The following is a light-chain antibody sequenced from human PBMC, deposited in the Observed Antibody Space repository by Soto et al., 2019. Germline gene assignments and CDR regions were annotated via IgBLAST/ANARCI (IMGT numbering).Light chain of an antibody. V-gene: IGLV2-14*01. CDR1: SSDVGGYNY. Sequence: QSVLTQPASVSGSPGQSITISCTGTSSDVGGYNYVSWYQQHPGKAPKLMIYDVSNRPSGVSNRFSGSKSGNTASLTISGIQAEDESDYYCSSYTSRSTRVFGGGTKLTVL. CDR2: DVS. J-gene: IGLJ2*01. CDR3: SSYTSRSTRV.